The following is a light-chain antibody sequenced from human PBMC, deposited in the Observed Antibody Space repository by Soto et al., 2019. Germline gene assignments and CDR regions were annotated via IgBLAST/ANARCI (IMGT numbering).Light chain of an antibody. CDR1: SSDVGGYNY. V-gene: IGLV2-14*01. Sequence: QSALTQPASVSGSPGQSSTISCTGTSSDVGGYNYVSWYQQHPGKAPKLMIYDVSNRPSGVSNRFSGSKSGNTASLTISGLQAEDEADYYCRSYTSSSTPYVFGTGTKLTVL. J-gene: IGLJ1*01. CDR3: RSYTSSSTPYV. CDR2: DVS.